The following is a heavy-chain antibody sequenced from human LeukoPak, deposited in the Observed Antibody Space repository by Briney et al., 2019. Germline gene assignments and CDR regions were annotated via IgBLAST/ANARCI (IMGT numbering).Heavy chain of an antibody. CDR1: GFTFNKHA. CDR2: ISYDGNNE. J-gene: IGHJ4*02. Sequence: GGSLRLSCAASGFTFNKHALHWVRQAPGKGLEWVAVISYDGNNEIYADSVQGRFTISRDNSKNTLFLQMNTLRTEDTAVYYCARDFADYYDSSGYFDYWGQGTLVTVSS. V-gene: IGHV3-30-3*01. CDR3: ARDFADYYDSSGYFDY. D-gene: IGHD3-22*01.